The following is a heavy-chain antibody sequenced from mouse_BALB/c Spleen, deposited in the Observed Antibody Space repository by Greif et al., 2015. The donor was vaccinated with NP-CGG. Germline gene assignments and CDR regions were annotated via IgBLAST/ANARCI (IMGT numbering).Heavy chain of an antibody. V-gene: IGHV14-3*02. CDR2: IDPANGNT. J-gene: IGHJ1*01. D-gene: IGHD1-1*01. CDR1: GFNIKDTY. Sequence: VQLQQPGAELVKPGASVKLSCTASGFNIKDTYMHWVKQRPEQGLEWIGRIDPANGNTKYDPKFQGKATITADTSSNTAYLQLISLTSEDTAVYYCASPLITTVVRYWYFDVWGAGTTVTVSS. CDR3: ASPLITTVVRYWYFDV.